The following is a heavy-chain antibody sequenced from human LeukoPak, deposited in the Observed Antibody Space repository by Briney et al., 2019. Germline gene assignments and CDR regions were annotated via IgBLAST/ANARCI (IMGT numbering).Heavy chain of an antibody. Sequence: TGGSLRLSCAASGFTFSSYAMSWVRQAPGKGLEWVSGFSGSGGSTYYADSVKGRFTISRDNSKNTVYLQMNRLRAEDTAAYYCAKDLAYRSGWFLGAFDVWGQGTMVTVSS. CDR1: GFTFSSYA. D-gene: IGHD6-19*01. CDR2: FSGSGGST. CDR3: AKDLAYRSGWFLGAFDV. J-gene: IGHJ3*01. V-gene: IGHV3-23*01.